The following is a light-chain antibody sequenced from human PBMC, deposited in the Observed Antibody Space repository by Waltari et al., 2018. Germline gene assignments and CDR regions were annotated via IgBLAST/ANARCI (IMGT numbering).Light chain of an antibody. CDR3: NSRDSSGNHWV. CDR1: SHSRYY. Sequence: SSELTQDPAVSVALGQTVRITCQGDSHSRYYASWYQQKPGQAPVLGIYGKNNRPSGIPDRFSGSSSGNTASLTITGAQAEDEADYYCNSRDSSGNHWVFGGGTKLTVL. J-gene: IGLJ3*02. V-gene: IGLV3-19*01. CDR2: GKN.